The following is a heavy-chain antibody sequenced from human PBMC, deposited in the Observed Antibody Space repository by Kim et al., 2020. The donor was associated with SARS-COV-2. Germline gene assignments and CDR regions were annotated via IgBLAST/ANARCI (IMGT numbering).Heavy chain of an antibody. J-gene: IGHJ4*02. Sequence: ADSVKGRFTISRDNSKNTLCLQMNSLRAEDTAVYYCARIDYYDSSGPLDYWGQGTLVTVSS. V-gene: IGHV3-30*03. CDR3: ARIDYYDSSGPLDY. D-gene: IGHD3-22*01.